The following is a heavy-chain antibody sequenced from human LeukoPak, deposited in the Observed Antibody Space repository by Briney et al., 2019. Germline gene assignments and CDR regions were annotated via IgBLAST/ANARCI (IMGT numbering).Heavy chain of an antibody. Sequence: PGGSLRLSCAASGFTFSSYSMNWVRQAPGKGLEWVSYISSSSSTIYYADSVKGRFTISRDNAKNSLYLQMNSLRAEDTAVYYCARSMKLTGSKGQGDYWGQGTLVTVSS. CDR2: ISSSSSTI. J-gene: IGHJ4*02. CDR3: ARSMKLTGSKGQGDY. V-gene: IGHV3-48*01. D-gene: IGHD1-14*01. CDR1: GFTFSSYS.